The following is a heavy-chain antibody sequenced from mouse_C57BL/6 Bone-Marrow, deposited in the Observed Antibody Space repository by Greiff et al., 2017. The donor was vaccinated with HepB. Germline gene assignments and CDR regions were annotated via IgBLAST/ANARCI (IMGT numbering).Heavy chain of an antibody. Sequence: QVQLQQPGAELVKPGASVKLSCKASGYTFTSYWMHWVKQRPGQGLEWIGMIHPNSGSTNYNEKFKSKATLTVDKSSSTAYMQLSSLTSEDSAVYYCARSFTTVGAFDVWGTGTTVTVSS. V-gene: IGHV1-64*01. CDR1: GYTFTSYW. J-gene: IGHJ1*03. CDR2: IHPNSGST. CDR3: ARSFTTVGAFDV. D-gene: IGHD1-1*01.